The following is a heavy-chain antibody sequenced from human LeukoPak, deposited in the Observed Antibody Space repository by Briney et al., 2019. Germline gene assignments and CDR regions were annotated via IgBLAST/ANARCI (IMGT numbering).Heavy chain of an antibody. CDR1: GFTFSSYA. Sequence: GRSLRLPCAASGFTFSSYAMHWVRQAPGKGLEWVAVISYDGSNKYYADSVKGRFTISRDNSKNTLYLQMNSLRAEDTAVYYCARGRRGSPAVNFDYWGQGTLVTVSS. J-gene: IGHJ4*02. V-gene: IGHV3-30-3*01. CDR3: ARGRRGSPAVNFDY. CDR2: ISYDGSNK. D-gene: IGHD2-2*01.